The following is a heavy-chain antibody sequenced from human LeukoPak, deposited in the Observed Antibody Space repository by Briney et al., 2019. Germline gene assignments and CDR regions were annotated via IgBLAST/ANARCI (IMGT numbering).Heavy chain of an antibody. CDR2: INHSGST. D-gene: IGHD3-22*01. CDR1: GGSFSGYY. J-gene: IGHJ4*02. V-gene: IGHV4-34*01. CDR3: AREEYNDSSGRIL. Sequence: SETLSLTCAVYGGSFSGYYWSWIRQPPGKGLEWIGEINHSGSTNYNPSLKSRVTISVDTSKNQFSLKLSSVTAADTAVYFCAREEYNDSSGRILWGQGTLVTVSS.